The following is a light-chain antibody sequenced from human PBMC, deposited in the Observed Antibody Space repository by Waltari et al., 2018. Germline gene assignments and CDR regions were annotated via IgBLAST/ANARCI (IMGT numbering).Light chain of an antibody. J-gene: IGLJ2*01. Sequence: QSALTQPPSASGSPGQSVTISCTGTSRDVGGYNYVSWYQQHPGKAPKLMIYEVSKRPSGVPDRFSGSKSGNTASLTVSGLQAGDEADYYCSSYAGSNNLVFGGGTKLTVL. CDR2: EVS. V-gene: IGLV2-8*01. CDR1: SRDVGGYNY. CDR3: SSYAGSNNLV.